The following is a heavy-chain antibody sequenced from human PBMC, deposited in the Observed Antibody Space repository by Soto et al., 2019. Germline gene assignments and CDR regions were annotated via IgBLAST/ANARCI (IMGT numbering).Heavy chain of an antibody. CDR2: IHSGDSDT. CDR1: GYNFSPYS. V-gene: IGHV5-51*07. CDR3: ARHRCLGYRSTWDYYYAMNV. Sequence: SLKISGKGSGYNFSPYSIGWEHQKKGKGLELKGNIHSGDSDTRYSPSFQGQVTISADKSTTTAYLQWSSLRASDTAMYYCARHRCLGYRSTWDYYYAMNVWVQGTTV. J-gene: IGHJ6*02. D-gene: IGHD6-13*01.